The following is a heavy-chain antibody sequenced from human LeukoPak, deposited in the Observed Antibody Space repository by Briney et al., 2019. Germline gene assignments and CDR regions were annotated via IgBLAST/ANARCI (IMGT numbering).Heavy chain of an antibody. V-gene: IGHV3-49*04. J-gene: IGHJ4*02. D-gene: IGHD3-16*02. CDR2: IASETYGGTA. Sequence: GGSLRLSCTASGFTFGDYAMTWVRQAPGKGLEWVGFIASETYGGTAEYAASVKGRFTISRDDSKSIAYLRMNSLKAEDTAVYYCARDHPHWNVWGSYRYTYFDYWGQGTLVTVSS. CDR3: ARDHPHWNVWGSYRYTYFDY. CDR1: GFTFGDYA.